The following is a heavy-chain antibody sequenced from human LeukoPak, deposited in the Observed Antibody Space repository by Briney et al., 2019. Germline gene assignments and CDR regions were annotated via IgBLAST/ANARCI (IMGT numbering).Heavy chain of an antibody. CDR3: ARGGYSSGQVDY. D-gene: IGHD6-19*01. CDR1: GGSISSYY. V-gene: IGHV4-59*01. J-gene: IGHJ4*02. Sequence: PSETLSLTCTVSGGSISSYYWSSIRQPPGKRLEWIGYIYYSGSTNYNPSLKSRVTISVDTSKNQFSLKLSSVTAADTAVYYCARGGYSSGQVDYWGQGTLVTVSS. CDR2: IYYSGST.